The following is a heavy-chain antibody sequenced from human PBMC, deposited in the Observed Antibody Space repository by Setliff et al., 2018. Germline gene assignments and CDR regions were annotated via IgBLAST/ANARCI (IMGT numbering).Heavy chain of an antibody. CDR1: GGSFSDFY. Sequence: SETLSLTCAVYGGSFSDFYWIWIRQPPGEGLEWIGEITHRRVTTYNPSLQSRAAISPDTSKRRFSLKLGSVSAADTAVYYCARGRDVFPVPPYMDVWAEGTTVTVSS. J-gene: IGHJ6*03. CDR2: ITHRRVT. V-gene: IGHV4-34*01. CDR3: ARGRDVFPVPPYMDV. D-gene: IGHD3-10*02.